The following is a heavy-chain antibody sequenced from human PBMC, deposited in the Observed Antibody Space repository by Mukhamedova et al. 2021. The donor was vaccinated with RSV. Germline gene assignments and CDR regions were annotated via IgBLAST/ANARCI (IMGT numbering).Heavy chain of an antibody. V-gene: IGHV3-48*03. D-gene: IGHD4-17*01. Sequence: GKGLEWVAYISSGGSSIYYADSVRDRFTISRENVKYSLYLQMNSLRVEDTAIYYCARQNWATVSPESYYFDYWGRGTLVTVSS. CDR2: ISSGGSSI. CDR3: ARQNWATVSPESYYFDY. J-gene: IGHJ4*02.